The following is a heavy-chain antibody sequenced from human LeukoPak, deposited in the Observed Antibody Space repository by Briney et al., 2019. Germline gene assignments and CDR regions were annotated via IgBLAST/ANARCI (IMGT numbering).Heavy chain of an antibody. CDR1: GFTFSSYA. D-gene: IGHD3-22*01. V-gene: IGHV3-30*04. J-gene: IGHJ3*02. Sequence: GGSLRLSCAASGFTFSSYAMHWVRQAPGKGLEWVAVISYDGSNKYYADSAKGRFTISRDNSKNTLYLQMNSLRAEDTAVYYCARVKPGGYGAFDIWGQGTMVTVSS. CDR3: ARVKPGGYGAFDI. CDR2: ISYDGSNK.